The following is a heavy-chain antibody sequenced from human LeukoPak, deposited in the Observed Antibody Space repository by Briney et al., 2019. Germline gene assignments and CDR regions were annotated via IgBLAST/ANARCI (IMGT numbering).Heavy chain of an antibody. CDR2: IRAYNGDT. V-gene: IGHV1-18*01. D-gene: IGHD5-24*01. J-gene: IGHJ4*02. Sequence: ASVKVSCKASGYTFTSFGVRWMRQAPGQGLEWLGWIRAYNGDTSYARKLQGRLTMTTDTSTSTAYMELRSLRSDDTAVYYCARGDGDYWGQGTLVTVSS. CDR1: GYTFTSFG. CDR3: ARGDGDY.